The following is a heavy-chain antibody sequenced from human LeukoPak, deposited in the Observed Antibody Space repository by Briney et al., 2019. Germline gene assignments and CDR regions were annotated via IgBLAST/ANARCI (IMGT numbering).Heavy chain of an antibody. J-gene: IGHJ4*02. D-gene: IGHD2-15*01. CDR1: GFTFNNYA. CDR3: GKTTVGYSSGRYPGWPVDY. Sequence: GGSLRLSCAASGFTFNNYAMYCVRQAPGKGLEWVSGIFGSGGSAHYADSVKGRFTISRDNSKNTVYLQLDSLRVEDTAVYYCGKTTVGYSSGRYPGWPVDYWGQGTLVTVSS. CDR2: IFGSGGSA. V-gene: IGHV3-23*01.